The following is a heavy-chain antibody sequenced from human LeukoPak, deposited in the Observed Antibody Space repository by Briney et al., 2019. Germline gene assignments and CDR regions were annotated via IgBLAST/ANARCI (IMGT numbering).Heavy chain of an antibody. CDR3: AREPLHYDSGVIHDAFDI. CDR2: IYTSGST. Sequence: SETLSLTCTVSGGSISSYYWSWIRQPAGKGLEWIGRIYTSGSTNYNPSLKSRVTMSVDTSKNQFSLKLSSVTAADTAVYYCAREPLHYDSGVIHDAFDIWGQGTMVTVSS. J-gene: IGHJ3*02. V-gene: IGHV4-4*07. D-gene: IGHD3-22*01. CDR1: GGSISSYY.